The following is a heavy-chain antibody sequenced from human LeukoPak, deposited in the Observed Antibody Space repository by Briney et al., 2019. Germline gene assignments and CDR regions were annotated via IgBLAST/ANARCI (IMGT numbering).Heavy chain of an antibody. CDR3: ARHPDELRGWVATYYFDY. CDR1: GCTFTSYD. V-gene: IGHV1-8*01. J-gene: IGHJ4*02. D-gene: IGHD4-23*01. Sequence: GASVKVSCKASGCTFTSYDINWVRQATGQGLEWMGWMNPNSGNTGYAQKFQGRVAMTRNTSISTAYMELSSLRSEDTAVYYCARHPDELRGWVATYYFDYWGQGTLVTVSS. CDR2: MNPNSGNT.